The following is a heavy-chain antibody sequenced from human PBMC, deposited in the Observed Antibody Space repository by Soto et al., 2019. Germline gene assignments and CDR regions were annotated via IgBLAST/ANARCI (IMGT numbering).Heavy chain of an antibody. V-gene: IGHV4-59*01. CDR1: GGSITNYY. CDR2: IYYSGRT. D-gene: IGHD1-7*01. CDR3: ARRYGTTFDY. J-gene: IGHJ4*02. Sequence: SETLSLTCTVSGGSITNYYWSWIRQPPGKGLEWIGYIYYSGRTSYNPSLKSRVTISVDTSKNQFSLKLSSVTAADTAVYYCARRYGTTFDYWGQGTLVTVSS.